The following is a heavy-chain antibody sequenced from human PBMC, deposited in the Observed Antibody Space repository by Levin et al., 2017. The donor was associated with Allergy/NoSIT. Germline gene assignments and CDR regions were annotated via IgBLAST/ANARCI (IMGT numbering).Heavy chain of an antibody. CDR2: IYYSGST. CDR3: ARMTPGSSWYPSYYYYYGMDV. D-gene: IGHD6-13*01. Sequence: PSETLSLTCTVSGGSISSGGYYWSWIRQHPGTGLEWIGYIYYSGSTYYNPSLKSRVTISVDTSKNQFSLKLSSVTAADTAVYYCARMTPGSSWYPSYYYYYGMDVWGQGTTVTVSS. V-gene: IGHV4-31*03. CDR1: GGSISSGGYY. J-gene: IGHJ6*02.